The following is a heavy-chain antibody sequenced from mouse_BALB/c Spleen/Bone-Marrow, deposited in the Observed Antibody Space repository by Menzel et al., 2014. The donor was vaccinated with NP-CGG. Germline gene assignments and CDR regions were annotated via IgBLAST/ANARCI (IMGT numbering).Heavy chain of an antibody. CDR1: GFNIKDTH. J-gene: IGHJ3*01. Sequence: EVQLQQSGAELVKLGASVKLSCTASGFNIKDTHMHWVKQWPEQGLEWIGRIDPANGNTKYDPNFQGKATITADTSSNTAYLQLSSLTSEDTAVYYCSRDYGGTAWFACWGHGTLVTVSA. CDR3: SRDYGGTAWFAC. CDR2: IDPANGNT. D-gene: IGHD1-1*01. V-gene: IGHV14-3*02.